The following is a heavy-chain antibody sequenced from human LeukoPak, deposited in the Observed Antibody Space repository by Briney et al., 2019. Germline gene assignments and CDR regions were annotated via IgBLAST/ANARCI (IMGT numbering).Heavy chain of an antibody. Sequence: GGSLRLSCAASGFTFSSYAMHWVRQAPGKGLEWVANIKQGGSEKYYVDSVKGRFTISRDSAKNSVYLQMNSLRAEDTAVYYCARDAYRDRYFNFWGQGSLVTVSS. CDR1: GFTFSSYA. V-gene: IGHV3-7*01. CDR2: IKQGGSEK. D-gene: IGHD4-11*01. J-gene: IGHJ4*02. CDR3: ARDAYRDRYFNF.